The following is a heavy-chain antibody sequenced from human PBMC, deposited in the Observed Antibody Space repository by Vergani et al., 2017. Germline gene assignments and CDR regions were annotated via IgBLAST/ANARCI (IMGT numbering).Heavy chain of an antibody. D-gene: IGHD3-16*02. CDR2: INHSGST. CDR3: ARGRGLWGSYRHYFDY. Sequence: QVQLQQWGAGLLKPSETLSLTCAVYGGSFSGYYWSWIRQPPGKGLEWIGEINHSGSTNYNPSLKSRVTISVDTSKNQFSLKLSSVTAADTAVYYCARGRGLWGSYRHYFDYWGQGTLVTVSS. V-gene: IGHV4-34*01. J-gene: IGHJ4*02. CDR1: GGSFSGYY.